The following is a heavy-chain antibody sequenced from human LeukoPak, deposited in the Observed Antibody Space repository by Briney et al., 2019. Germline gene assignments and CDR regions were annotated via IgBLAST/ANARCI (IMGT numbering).Heavy chain of an antibody. CDR3: ARARQYDFWSGYKPYYFDY. J-gene: IGHJ4*02. CDR1: GFTFSSYG. D-gene: IGHD3-3*01. Sequence: QPGGSLRLSCAASGFTFSSYGMHWVRQAPGKGLEWVAVIWYDGSNKYYADSMKGRFTISRDNSKNTLYLQMNSLRAEDTAVYYCARARQYDFWSGYKPYYFDYWGQGTLVTVSS. V-gene: IGHV3-33*01. CDR2: IWYDGSNK.